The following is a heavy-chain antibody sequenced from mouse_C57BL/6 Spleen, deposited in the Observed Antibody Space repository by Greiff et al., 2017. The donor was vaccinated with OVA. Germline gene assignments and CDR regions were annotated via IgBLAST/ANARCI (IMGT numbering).Heavy chain of an antibody. V-gene: IGHV1-81*01. CDR1: GYTFTSYG. CDR3: ARKGSHDYGSSYGAMDY. J-gene: IGHJ4*01. Sequence: QVQLQQSGAELARPGASVKLSCKASGYTFTSYGISWVKQRTGQGLEWIGEIYPRSGNTYYNEKFKGKATLTADKSSSTAYMELRSLTSEDSAVYFCARKGSHDYGSSYGAMDYWGQGTSVTVSS. CDR2: IYPRSGNT. D-gene: IGHD1-1*01.